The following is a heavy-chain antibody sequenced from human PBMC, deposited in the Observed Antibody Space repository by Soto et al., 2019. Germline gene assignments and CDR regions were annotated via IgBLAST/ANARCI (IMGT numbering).Heavy chain of an antibody. D-gene: IGHD5-12*01. CDR3: AREGSTKWLFNTPVDY. CDR1: GFTFSSYW. Sequence: ESGGGLVQPGGSLRLSCAASGFTFSSYWMSWVRQAPGKGLEWVANIKQDGSEKYYVDSVKGRFTISRDNAKNSLYLQMNSLRAEDTAVYYCAREGSTKWLFNTPVDYWGQGTLVTVSS. CDR2: IKQDGSEK. J-gene: IGHJ4*02. V-gene: IGHV3-7*03.